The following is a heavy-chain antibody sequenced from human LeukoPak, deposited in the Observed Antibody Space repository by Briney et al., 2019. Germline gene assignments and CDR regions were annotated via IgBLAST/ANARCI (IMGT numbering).Heavy chain of an antibody. CDR2: ISYDGSNK. CDR3: ARGHWEQLWAYDY. CDR1: GFTFSSYA. J-gene: IGHJ4*02. D-gene: IGHD5-18*01. V-gene: IGHV3-30-3*01. Sequence: AGGSLRLSCAASGFTFSSYAMHWVRQAPGKGLEWVAVISYDGSNKYYADSVKGRFTISRDNSKDTLYLQMNSLRAEDTAVYYCARGHWEQLWAYDYWGQGTLVTVSS.